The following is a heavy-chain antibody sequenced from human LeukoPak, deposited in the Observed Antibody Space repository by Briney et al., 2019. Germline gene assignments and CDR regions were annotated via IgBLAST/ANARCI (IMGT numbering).Heavy chain of an antibody. CDR1: GGTFSSYA. Sequence: GASVKVSCKASGGTFSSYAISWVRQAPGQGLEWMGGIIPIFGTANYAQKFQGGVTITADESTSTAYMELSSLRSEDTAVYYCAVGVDTAMVLGPGYYGMDVWGKGTTVTVSS. CDR2: IIPIFGTA. D-gene: IGHD5-18*01. CDR3: AVGVDTAMVLGPGYYGMDV. J-gene: IGHJ6*04. V-gene: IGHV1-69*13.